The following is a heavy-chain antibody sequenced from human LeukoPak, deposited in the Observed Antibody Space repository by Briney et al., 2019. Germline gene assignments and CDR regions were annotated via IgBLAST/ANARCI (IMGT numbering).Heavy chain of an antibody. CDR2: ISGSGGST. CDR1: GFTFSSYA. Sequence: GGSLRLSCAASGFTFSSYAMSWVRQAPGKELEWVSAISGSGGSTYYADSVKGRFTISRDNSKNTLYLQMNSLRAEDTAVYYCAKDRDSGYLRHLDYWGQGTLVTVSS. CDR3: AKDRDSGYLRHLDY. V-gene: IGHV3-23*01. D-gene: IGHD5-12*01. J-gene: IGHJ4*02.